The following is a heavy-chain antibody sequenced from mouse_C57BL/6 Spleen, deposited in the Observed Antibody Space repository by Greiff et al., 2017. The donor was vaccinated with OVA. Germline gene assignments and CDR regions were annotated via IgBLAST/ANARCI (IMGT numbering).Heavy chain of an antibody. CDR1: GYSITSGYY. J-gene: IGHJ3*01. CDR2: ISYDGSN. V-gene: IGHV3-6*01. D-gene: IGHD1-1*01. CDR3: ASGSTVPAD. Sequence: EVKLQESGPGLVKPSQSLSLTCSVTGYSITSGYYWNWIRQFPGNKLEWMGYISYDGSNNYNPSLKNRISITRDTSKNQFFLKLNSVTTEDTATYYCASGSTVPADWGQGTLVTVSA.